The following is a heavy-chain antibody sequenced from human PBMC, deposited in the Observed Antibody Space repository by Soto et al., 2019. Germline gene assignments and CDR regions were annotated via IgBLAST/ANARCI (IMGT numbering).Heavy chain of an antibody. Sequence: GGSLRLSCAASGFTFSSYGMHWVRQAPGKGLEWVAVIWYDGSNKYYADSVKGRFTISRDNSKNTLYLQMNSLRVEDTAVYYCARESPIAAAACDYWGQGTLVTVSS. CDR2: IWYDGSNK. V-gene: IGHV3-33*01. J-gene: IGHJ4*02. D-gene: IGHD6-13*01. CDR3: ARESPIAAAACDY. CDR1: GFTFSSYG.